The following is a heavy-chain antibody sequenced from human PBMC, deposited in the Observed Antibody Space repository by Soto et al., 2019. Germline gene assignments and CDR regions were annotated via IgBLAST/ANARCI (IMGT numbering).Heavy chain of an antibody. CDR3: ARGWVEGLSRQPPTDY. CDR2: IDSYGSAT. D-gene: IGHD3-3*01. V-gene: IGHV3-74*01. CDR1: GFTFSRYW. J-gene: IGHJ4*02. Sequence: GGSLRLSCAASGFTFSRYWMHWVRQAPGKGLVWVSRIDSYGSATSQVDSVEGRFTISRDNAKNTLYLQMNSLRAEDTAVYYCARGWVEGLSRQPPTDYWRQRTLVTVSS.